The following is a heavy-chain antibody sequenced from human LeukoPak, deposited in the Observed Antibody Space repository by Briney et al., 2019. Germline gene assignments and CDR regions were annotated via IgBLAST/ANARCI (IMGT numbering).Heavy chain of an antibody. J-gene: IGHJ5*02. V-gene: IGHV3-74*01. D-gene: IGHD3-22*01. CDR3: ARDLGQYYDTSDNWFDP. CDR2: INSDGINT. Sequence: GGSLRLSCAASGFTFSAFNMNWVRRTPGKGLVWVSRINSDGINTSYADSVKGRFTISRDNAKNTLNLQMNSLRAEGTAVYYCARDLGQYYDTSDNWFDPWGQGTLVTVSS. CDR1: GFTFSAFN.